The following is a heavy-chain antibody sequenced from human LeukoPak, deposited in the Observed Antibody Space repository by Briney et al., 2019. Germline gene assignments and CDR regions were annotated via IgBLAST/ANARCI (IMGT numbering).Heavy chain of an antibody. D-gene: IGHD4-17*01. CDR3: AGVSSGDYVIRNDY. CDR2: INHSGST. CDR1: GFTFSSYA. V-gene: IGHV4-34*08. Sequence: GSLRLSCAASGFTFSSYAMSWVRQPPGKGLEWIGEINHSGSTNYNPSLKSRVTISVGTSKNQFSLKLSSVTAADTAVYYCAGVSSGDYVIRNDYWGQGTLVTVSS. J-gene: IGHJ4*02.